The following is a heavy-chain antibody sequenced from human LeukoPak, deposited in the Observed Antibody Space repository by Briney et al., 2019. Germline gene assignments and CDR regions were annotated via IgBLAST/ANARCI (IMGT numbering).Heavy chain of an antibody. CDR1: GFTFSSNA. Sequence: GGSLRLSCAASGFTFSSNAMTWVRQAPGKGLEWVSVITGDTGSTYYADSVRGRFTISRDNSRNTLSLQMNSLRAADTAVYYCAKDAAAPGSGGDFFDYWGQGTLVTVPS. D-gene: IGHD3-10*01. CDR3: AKDAAAPGSGGDFFDY. CDR2: ITGDTGST. V-gene: IGHV3-23*01. J-gene: IGHJ4*02.